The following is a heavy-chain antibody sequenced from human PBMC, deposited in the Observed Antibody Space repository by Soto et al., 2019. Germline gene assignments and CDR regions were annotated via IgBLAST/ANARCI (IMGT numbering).Heavy chain of an antibody. CDR3: AKSPGVYYYDSSGYYHYDY. CDR1: GFTFSSYA. Sequence: GGSLRLSCAASGFTFSSYAMSWVRQAPGKGLEWVSAISGSGVSTYYADSVKGRFTTSRDNSKNTLYLQMNSLRAEDTAVYYSAKSPGVYYYDSSGYYHYDYWGQGTLVTVSS. D-gene: IGHD3-22*01. J-gene: IGHJ4*02. CDR2: ISGSGVST. V-gene: IGHV3-23*01.